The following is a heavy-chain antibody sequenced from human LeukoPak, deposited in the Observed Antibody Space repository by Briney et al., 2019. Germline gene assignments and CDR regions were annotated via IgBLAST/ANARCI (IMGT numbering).Heavy chain of an antibody. CDR2: ISAYNGNT. D-gene: IGHD3-16*02. CDR3: ARGFYDYVWGSYRADDY. J-gene: IGHJ4*02. CDR1: GYTFTSYG. V-gene: IGHV1-18*01. Sequence: ASVKVSCKASGYTFTSYGISWVRQAPGQGLEWMGWISAYNGNTNYAQKLQGRVTMTTDTSTSTAYMELRSLRSDDTAVYYCARGFYDYVWGSYRADDYWGQGTLVTVSS.